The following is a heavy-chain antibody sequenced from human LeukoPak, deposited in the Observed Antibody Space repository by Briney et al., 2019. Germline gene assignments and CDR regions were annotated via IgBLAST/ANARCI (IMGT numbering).Heavy chain of an antibody. CDR1: GFTFSSYG. CDR3: VSKTTVTLRGPFDY. CDR2: IRYDGSNK. D-gene: IGHD4-17*01. V-gene: IGHV3-30*02. Sequence: GGSLRLSCAASGFTFSSYGMHWVRQAPGKGLEWVAFIRYDGSNKYYADSVKGRFTISRDKSKNTLYLQMNSLRAEDTAVYYCVSKTTVTLRGPFDYWGQGTLVTVSS. J-gene: IGHJ4*02.